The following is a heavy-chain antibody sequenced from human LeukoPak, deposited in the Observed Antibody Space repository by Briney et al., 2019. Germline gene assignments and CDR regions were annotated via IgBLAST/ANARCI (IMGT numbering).Heavy chain of an antibody. D-gene: IGHD2-2*01. Sequence: ASVKVSCKASGYTFTIFDINWVRQAPGQGLEWMGWMNPNSGNTGYAQKFQGRVTMTRNTSISTAYMELSSLRSEDTAVYYCARGVYCSSTSCYPRAGKYYYYYGMDVWGQGTTVTVSS. CDR1: GYTFTIFD. J-gene: IGHJ6*02. V-gene: IGHV1-8*01. CDR3: ARGVYCSSTSCYPRAGKYYYYYGMDV. CDR2: MNPNSGNT.